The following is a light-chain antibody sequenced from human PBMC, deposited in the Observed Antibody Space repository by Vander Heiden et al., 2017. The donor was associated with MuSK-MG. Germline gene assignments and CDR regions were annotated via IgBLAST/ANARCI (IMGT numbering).Light chain of an antibody. CDR3: QAWDSSTYV. CDR1: KLGDKY. J-gene: IGLJ1*01. CDR2: QDN. Sequence: SYELTQPPSVSVSPGQTASITCSGDKLGDKYACWYQQKPGQSPVLVIYQDNKRPSGIPERFSGSNSGNTATLTISGTQAMDEAYYYCQAWDSSTYVFGTGTKV. V-gene: IGLV3-1*01.